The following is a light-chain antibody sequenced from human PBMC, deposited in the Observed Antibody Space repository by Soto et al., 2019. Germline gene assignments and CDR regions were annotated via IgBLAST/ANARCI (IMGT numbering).Light chain of an antibody. CDR2: DAS. V-gene: IGKV1-5*01. CDR3: QHYNSYSMYT. J-gene: IGKJ2*01. CDR1: QSISRR. Sequence: DIQMTQSPSTLSASLGDRVTITCRASQSISRRLAWYQQKPGKAPKVLIYDASNLESGVLSRFRGSGSGTEFTLTISSLQPDDFATYYCQHYNSYSMYTFGQGTKLEI.